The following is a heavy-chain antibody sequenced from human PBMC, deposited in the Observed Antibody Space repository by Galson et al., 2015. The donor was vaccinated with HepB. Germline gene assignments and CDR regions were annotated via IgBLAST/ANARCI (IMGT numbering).Heavy chain of an antibody. CDR3: ARGGITTVTYAY. V-gene: IGHV3-30*03. J-gene: IGHJ4*02. Sequence: SLRLSCAASGFIFNNYGMNWVRQAPGKGLEWVAVISYHGKSEYCADSVKGRFTVSRDNSKNTLYLQMNSLSVEDTAVYYCARGGITTVTYAYWGQGTLVTVSS. CDR1: GFIFNNYG. D-gene: IGHD4-17*01. CDR2: ISYHGKSE.